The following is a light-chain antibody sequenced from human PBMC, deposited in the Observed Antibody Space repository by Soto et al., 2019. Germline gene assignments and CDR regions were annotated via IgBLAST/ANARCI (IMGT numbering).Light chain of an antibody. J-gene: IGKJ1*01. CDR2: GAS. CDR3: QQSPVT. CDR1: QSVSSYY. V-gene: IGKV3-20*01. Sequence: EIVLTQSPGNLSLSPGERATLSCRASQSVSSYYLAWYQQKPGQAPRLLIYGASTRATGIPDRFSGSGSGTDFTLTITRLENEDCALYYCQQSPVTFGQGTKVDIK.